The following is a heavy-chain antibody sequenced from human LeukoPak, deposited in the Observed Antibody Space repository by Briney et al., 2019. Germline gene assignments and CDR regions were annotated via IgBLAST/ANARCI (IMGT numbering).Heavy chain of an antibody. D-gene: IGHD3-3*01. CDR2: IIPTFATV. Sequence: SVKVSCKASGGTFTNFAVSWVRQAPGQGLEWMGGIIPTFATVRYAQEFEGRVAMTADESTNTAYLELNSLRSDDTAVYYCARHFDFRSVENWFDPWGQGTLVTVNS. CDR3: ARHFDFRSVENWFDP. V-gene: IGHV1-69*13. CDR1: GGTFTNFA. J-gene: IGHJ5*02.